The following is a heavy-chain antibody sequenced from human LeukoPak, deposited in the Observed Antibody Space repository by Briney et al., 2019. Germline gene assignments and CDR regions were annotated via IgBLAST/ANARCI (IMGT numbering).Heavy chain of an antibody. J-gene: IGHJ4*02. Sequence: ASVKVSCKASGYTFTGYYMHWVRQAPGQGLEWMGIINPSGGSTSYAQKFQGRVTMTGDTSTSTVYMELSSLRSEDTAVYYCARGYGSGSFEDRYFDYWGQGTLVTVSS. CDR1: GYTFTGYY. CDR2: INPSGGST. V-gene: IGHV1-46*01. CDR3: ARGYGSGSFEDRYFDY. D-gene: IGHD3-10*01.